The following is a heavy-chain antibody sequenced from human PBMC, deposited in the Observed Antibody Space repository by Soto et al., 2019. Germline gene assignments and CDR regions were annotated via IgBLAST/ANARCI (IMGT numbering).Heavy chain of an antibody. CDR1: GGSISSGGYY. Sequence: QVQLQESGPGLVKPSQTLSLTCTVSGGSISSGGYYWSWVRQHPGKGLEWIGYIYYSGSTYYNPSLRGRFTMSVDTSKNQFSLKLSSVTAAHTAVYYCASNWSGVTNLSPNHYYMDVWGKGTTVTVSS. CDR3: ASNWSGVTNLSPNHYYMDV. D-gene: IGHD3-3*01. J-gene: IGHJ6*03. CDR2: IYYSGST. V-gene: IGHV4-31*03.